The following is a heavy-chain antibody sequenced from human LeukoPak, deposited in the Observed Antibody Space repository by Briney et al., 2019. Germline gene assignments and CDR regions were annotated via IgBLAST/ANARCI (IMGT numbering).Heavy chain of an antibody. D-gene: IGHD2/OR15-2a*01. CDR1: GFTVSSNY. CDR3: ARDSSITTKDY. V-gene: IGHV3-66*01. J-gene: IGHJ4*02. CDR2: IYSGGNT. Sequence: GGSLRLSCAASGFTVSSNYMCWVRLPPGKGLEWVSVIYSGGNTYYADSVKGRFTISRDSSKNTMYLQMNSLRAEDTAVYYCARDSSITTKDYWGQGTLVTVSS.